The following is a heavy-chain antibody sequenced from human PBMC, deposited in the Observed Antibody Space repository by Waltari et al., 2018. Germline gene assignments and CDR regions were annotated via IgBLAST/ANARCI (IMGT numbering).Heavy chain of an antibody. CDR2: MNPNSGNT. V-gene: IGHV1-8*03. CDR3: ARDGYDSYYYYMDV. D-gene: IGHD5-12*01. J-gene: IGHJ6*03. Sequence: QVQLVQSGAEVKKPGASVKVSCKASGYTFTSYDINWVRPATGQGLEWMGWMNPNSGNTGYAQKFQGRVTITRNTSISTAYMELSSLRSEDTAVYYCARDGYDSYYYYMDVWGKGTTVTVSS. CDR1: GYTFTSYD.